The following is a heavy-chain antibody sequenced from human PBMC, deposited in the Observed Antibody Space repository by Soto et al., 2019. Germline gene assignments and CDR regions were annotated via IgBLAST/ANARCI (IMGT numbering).Heavy chain of an antibody. J-gene: IGHJ3*02. CDR3: ADRRDGDEAFDI. CDR1: GFSLSTSGVG. Sequence: QITLKESGPTLVKPPQTLTLTCTFSGFSLSTSGVGVGWIRQPPGKALEWLALIYWADDKRYRPSLKSRLTIPTDTSNDQVVRTMSSIDAADTATCYWADRRDGDEAFDIWGRGTMV. CDR2: IYWADDK. V-gene: IGHV2-5*02.